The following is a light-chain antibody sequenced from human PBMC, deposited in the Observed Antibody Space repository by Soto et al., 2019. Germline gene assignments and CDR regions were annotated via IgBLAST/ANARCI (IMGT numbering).Light chain of an antibody. V-gene: IGKV3-11*01. J-gene: IGKJ5*01. CDR1: QSVSSY. CDR3: QQRYNWPRGT. Sequence: EIVLTQSPATLSLSPGERATLSCRASQSVSSYLAWYQQKPGQAPRLLIYDASNRATGIPARFSGSGSGTDFTLTTSSLEPEDFAVYYCQQRYNWPRGTFGQGTRLEIK. CDR2: DAS.